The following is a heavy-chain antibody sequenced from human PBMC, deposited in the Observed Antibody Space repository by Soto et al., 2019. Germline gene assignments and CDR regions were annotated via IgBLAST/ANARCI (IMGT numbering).Heavy chain of an antibody. V-gene: IGHV3-30*18. J-gene: IGHJ4*02. Sequence: GGSLRLSCAASGFTFSSYGMHWVRQAPGKGLEWVAVISYDGSNKYYADSVKGRFTISRDNSKNTLYLQMNSLRAEDTAVYYCAKSLPTPFDYWGQGALVTVSS. CDR1: GFTFSSYG. CDR2: ISYDGSNK. CDR3: AKSLPTPFDY.